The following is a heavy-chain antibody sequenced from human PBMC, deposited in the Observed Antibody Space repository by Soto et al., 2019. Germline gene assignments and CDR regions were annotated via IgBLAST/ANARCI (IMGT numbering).Heavy chain of an antibody. V-gene: IGHV1-46*01. J-gene: IGHJ6*02. D-gene: IGHD6-13*01. CDR1: GYTFTSYY. Sequence: ASVKVSCKASGYTFTSYYMHWVRQAPGQGLEWMGIINPSGGSTSYAQKFQGRVTMTGDTSTSTVYMELSSLSSEDTAVYYCARSRVAAAGNYYYYGMDVWGQGTTVTVSS. CDR2: INPSGGST. CDR3: ARSRVAAAGNYYYYGMDV.